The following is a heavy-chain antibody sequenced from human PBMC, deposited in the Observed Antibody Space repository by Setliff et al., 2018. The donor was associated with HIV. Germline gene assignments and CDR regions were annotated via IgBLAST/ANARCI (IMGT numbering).Heavy chain of an antibody. J-gene: IGHJ6*03. CDR2: IYYSGST. CDR3: ARIVRWELVATSTFFYYYMDV. D-gene: IGHD1-26*01. CDR1: GGSFSGYY. V-gene: IGHV4-34*01. Sequence: SETLSLTCAVYGGSFSGYYWSWIRQPPGKGLEWIGNIYYSGSTYYNPSLKSRVATSVDTSKNQFSLKLSSVTAADTAVYYCARIVRWELVATSTFFYYYMDVWGKGTTVTVSS.